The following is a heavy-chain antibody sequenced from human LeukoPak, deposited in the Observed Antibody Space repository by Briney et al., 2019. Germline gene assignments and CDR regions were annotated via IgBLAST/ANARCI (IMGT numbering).Heavy chain of an antibody. CDR2: ISGSGSAT. V-gene: IGHV3-23*01. CDR3: AKTEAPAAIRAGSDY. J-gene: IGHJ4*02. CDR1: GFTFSNYG. Sequence: GGSLRLSCAASGFTFSNYGMSWVRQAPGKGLEWVTTISGSGSATYNAGSVKGRFTTSRDNSNNTLYLQMNSLRAEDTAVYYCAKTEAPAAIRAGSDYWGQGTLVTVSS. D-gene: IGHD2-2*02.